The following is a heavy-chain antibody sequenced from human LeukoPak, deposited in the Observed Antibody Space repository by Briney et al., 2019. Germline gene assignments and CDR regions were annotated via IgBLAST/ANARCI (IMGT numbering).Heavy chain of an antibody. J-gene: IGHJ4*02. V-gene: IGHV3-30*02. CDR3: AKGPRAYYYGSGTYSKESYLDY. D-gene: IGHD3-10*01. CDR2: IRYDGSNK. Sequence: GGSLRLSCAASGFTFSSYGMHWVRQSPGKGLEWVACIRYDGSNKKYADSVKGRFTISRDNSKNTLYLQMNSLRAEDTAVYYCAKGPRAYYYGSGTYSKESYLDYWGQGTLVTVPS. CDR1: GFTFSSYG.